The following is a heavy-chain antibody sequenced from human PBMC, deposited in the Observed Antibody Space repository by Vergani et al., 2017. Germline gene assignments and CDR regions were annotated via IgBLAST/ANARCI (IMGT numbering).Heavy chain of an antibody. Sequence: QVQLQESGPGLVKPSETLSLTCTVSGGSISSHYWSWIRQPPGKGLEWIGYIYYSGSTNYNPSLKSRVTISVDTSKNQFSLKLSSVTAADTAVYYCARPYSNHYYYYGMDVWGQGTTVTVSS. CDR1: GGSISSHY. CDR2: IYYSGST. D-gene: IGHD4-11*01. J-gene: IGHJ6*02. V-gene: IGHV4-59*11. CDR3: ARPYSNHYYYYGMDV.